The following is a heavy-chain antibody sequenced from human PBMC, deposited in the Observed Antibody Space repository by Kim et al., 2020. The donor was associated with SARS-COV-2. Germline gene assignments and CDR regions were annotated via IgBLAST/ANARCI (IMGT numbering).Heavy chain of an antibody. D-gene: IGHD6-13*01. CDR1: GGSISSSSYY. CDR3: ARPYSSSWYAGFVSNSEALFDY. CDR2: IYYSGST. Sequence: SETLSLTCTVSGGSISSSSYYWGWIRQPPGKGLEWIGSIYYSGSTYYNPSLKSRVTISVDTSKNQFSLKLSSVTAADTAVYYCARPYSSSWYAGFVSNSEALFDYWGQGTLVTVSS. J-gene: IGHJ4*02. V-gene: IGHV4-39*01.